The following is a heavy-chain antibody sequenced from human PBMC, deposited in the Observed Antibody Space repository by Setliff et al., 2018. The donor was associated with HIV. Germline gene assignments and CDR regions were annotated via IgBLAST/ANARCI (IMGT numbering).Heavy chain of an antibody. Sequence: LSLTCAVYGGSFGDQFWNWIRQSPGKGLEWIGEIHHGGGTKYNPSLKSRVTVSLDMSKNQFSLKLNSLIAADTGVYYCATFFVSTATTQDYWGQGTLVTVSS. CDR2: IHHGGGT. CDR1: GGSFGDQF. D-gene: IGHD4-17*01. CDR3: ATFFVSTATTQDY. J-gene: IGHJ4*02. V-gene: IGHV4-34*01.